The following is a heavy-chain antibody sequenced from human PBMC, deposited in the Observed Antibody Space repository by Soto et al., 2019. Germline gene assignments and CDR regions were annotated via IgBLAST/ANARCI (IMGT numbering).Heavy chain of an antibody. CDR3: ARDLGSCALGEGY. CDR2: VYSSGTT. Sequence: PSETLSLTCSVSGGSINSYWWSWIRQPAGKGLEWIGRVYSSGTTDYNPSLNSRATLSVEASKNQFSLKLRSVPAADTAVYSCARDLGSCALGEGYWGHGSQVTDS. V-gene: IGHV4-4*07. J-gene: IGHJ4*01. D-gene: IGHD3-16*01. CDR1: GGSINSYW.